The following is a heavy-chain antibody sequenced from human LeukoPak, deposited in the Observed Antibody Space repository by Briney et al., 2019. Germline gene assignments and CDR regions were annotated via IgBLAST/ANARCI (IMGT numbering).Heavy chain of an antibody. D-gene: IGHD1-14*01. V-gene: IGHV3-23*01. J-gene: IGHJ3*02. Sequence: GGSLRLSCAASGFTFSNYAMSWVRQAPGEGLEWVSAIGGSGGSTYYADSVKGRFTISRDNSKNTPYLQMNSLRAEDTALYYCARSSVWAFDIWGQGTMVTVSS. CDR3: ARSSVWAFDI. CDR1: GFTFSNYA. CDR2: IGGSGGST.